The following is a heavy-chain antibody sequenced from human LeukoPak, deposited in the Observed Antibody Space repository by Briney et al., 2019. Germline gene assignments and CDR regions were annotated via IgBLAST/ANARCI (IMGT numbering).Heavy chain of an antibody. V-gene: IGHV4-34*01. Sequence: PSETLSLTCAVSGGSFSGYYWSWIRQPPGKGLEWIGEINHSGSTNYNPSLKSRVTISVDTSKNQFSLKLSSVTAADTAVYYCARRPFTYYYDSSGYQYFDYWGQGTLVTVSS. CDR2: INHSGST. CDR1: GGSFSGYY. D-gene: IGHD3-22*01. J-gene: IGHJ4*02. CDR3: ARRPFTYYYDSSGYQYFDY.